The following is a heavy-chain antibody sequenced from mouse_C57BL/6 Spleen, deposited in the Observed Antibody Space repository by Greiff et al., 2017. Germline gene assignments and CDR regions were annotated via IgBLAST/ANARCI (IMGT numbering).Heavy chain of an antibody. J-gene: IGHJ2*01. V-gene: IGHV2-2*01. CDR1: GFSLTSYG. CDR3: ARNPGDWEGFFDD. CDR2: IWSGGST. D-gene: IGHD4-1*01. Sequence: VQLVESGPGLVQPSQSLSITCTVSGFSLTSYGVHWVRQSPGKGLEWLGVIWSGGSTDYNAAFISRLSISKDNSKSQVFLKMNSLQADDTAIYYCARNPGDWEGFFDDGGQGTTLTVSS.